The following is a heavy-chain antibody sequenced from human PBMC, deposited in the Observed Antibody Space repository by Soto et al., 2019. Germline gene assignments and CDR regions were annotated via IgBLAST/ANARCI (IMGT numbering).Heavy chain of an antibody. CDR1: GFTVSSNY. V-gene: IGHV3-53*01. Sequence: PGGSLRLSCAASGFTVSSNYMSWVRQAPGKGLEWVSVIYSGGSTYYADSVKGRFTISRDNSKNTLYLQMNSLRAEDTAVYYCARFRYRAPFDYWGQGTLVTVSS. CDR3: ARFRYRAPFDY. CDR2: IYSGGST. D-gene: IGHD1-26*01. J-gene: IGHJ4*02.